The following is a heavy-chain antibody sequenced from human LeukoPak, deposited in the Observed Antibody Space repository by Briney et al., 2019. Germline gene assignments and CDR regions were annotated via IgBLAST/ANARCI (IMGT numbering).Heavy chain of an antibody. D-gene: IGHD3-9*01. CDR1: GDTFTSYA. CDR2: INAGNGNT. J-gene: IGHJ3*02. Sequence: ASVKVSCKASGDTFTSYAMHWVRQAPGQRLEWMGWINAGNGNTKYAQKFQGRVTITRDTSASTDYMELSSLRSEDTAVYYCARGGYILTGWDHDAFDIWGQGIMVTVSS. V-gene: IGHV1-3*01. CDR3: ARGGYILTGWDHDAFDI.